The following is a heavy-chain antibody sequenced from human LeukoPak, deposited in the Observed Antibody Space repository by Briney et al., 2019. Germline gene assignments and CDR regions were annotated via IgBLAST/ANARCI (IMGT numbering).Heavy chain of an antibody. D-gene: IGHD2-2*01. J-gene: IGHJ4*02. Sequence: GASVKVSCKASGYTFTSYDINWVRQATGQGLEWMGWMNPNSGNTGYAQKFQGRVTMTRNTSISTAYMELSSLRSEDTAVYYCARDSRGSPAASIIFDYWGQGTLVTVSS. CDR1: GYTFTSYD. V-gene: IGHV1-8*01. CDR3: ARDSRGSPAASIIFDY. CDR2: MNPNSGNT.